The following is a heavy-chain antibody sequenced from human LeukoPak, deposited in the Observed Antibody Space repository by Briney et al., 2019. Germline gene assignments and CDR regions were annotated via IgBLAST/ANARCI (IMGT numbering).Heavy chain of an antibody. CDR3: ATDWYSTGYYVH. D-gene: IGHD6-19*01. CDR1: GFTVSTIY. J-gene: IGHJ4*02. Sequence: GGSLRLSCAASGFTVSTIYMSWVRPAPGRGLEVVSIIYSRDTTYYADSVKGRFAISRDNSKNTLYLQMNSLRAEDTAVYYCATDWYSTGYYVHWGQGTLVTVSS. CDR2: IYSRDTT. V-gene: IGHV3-53*01.